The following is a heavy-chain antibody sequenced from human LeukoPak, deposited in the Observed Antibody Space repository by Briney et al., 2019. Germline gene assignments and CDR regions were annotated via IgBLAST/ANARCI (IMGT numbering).Heavy chain of an antibody. CDR2: IGGSGGST. CDR3: AKDSRFDPIGAFDM. J-gene: IGHJ3*02. Sequence: PGGSLRLSCAATGFTFTSHAMSWVRQAPGKGMEWVSGIGGSGGSTYYADSVKGRFTISRDNSKNTLFLQMNSLRAEDTAVYYCAKDSRFDPIGAFDMWGQSTMVPVSS. CDR1: GFTFTSHA. D-gene: IGHD3-3*01. V-gene: IGHV3-23*01.